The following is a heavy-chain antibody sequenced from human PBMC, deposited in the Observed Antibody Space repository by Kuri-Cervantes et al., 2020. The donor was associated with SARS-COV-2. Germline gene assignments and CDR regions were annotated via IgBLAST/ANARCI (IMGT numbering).Heavy chain of an antibody. D-gene: IGHD3-9*01. Sequence: SGPTLVKPTQTLTLPCTFSCFSLTASGMCVSWIRQPPGKALEWLARIDWDDEIYYSPSLKTRLTISKDTSKNQVVVTMTNMDPVDTATYYCARMIPGSYKYHYMDIWGKGTTVTVSS. J-gene: IGHJ6*03. CDR1: CFSLTASGMC. CDR2: IDWDDEI. V-gene: IGHV2-70*11. CDR3: ARMIPGSYKYHYMDI.